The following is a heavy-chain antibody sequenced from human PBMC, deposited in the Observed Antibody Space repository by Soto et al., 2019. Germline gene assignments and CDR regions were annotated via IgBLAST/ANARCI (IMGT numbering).Heavy chain of an antibody. CDR1: GFTFSHYA. CDR2: ISFEGSNQ. Sequence: QVQLVESGGGVVQPGRSLRLSCAASGFTFSHYALHWVRQAPGKGLEWVALISFEGSNQFYADSVKGRFTISRDNSNYPLYAPMNSLRADDTAVYYCANAERTVVVTSINYWGQGTLVTVSS. D-gene: IGHD2-21*02. V-gene: IGHV3-30-3*01. CDR3: ANAERTVVVTSINY. J-gene: IGHJ4*02.